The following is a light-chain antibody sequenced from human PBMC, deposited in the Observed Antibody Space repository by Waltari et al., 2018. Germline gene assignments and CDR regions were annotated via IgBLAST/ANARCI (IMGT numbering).Light chain of an antibody. CDR1: SSNIGAGYD. CDR3: QSYDSSLSGVV. V-gene: IGLV1-40*01. Sequence: QSVLTQPPSVSGAPGQRVTISCTGSSSNIGAGYDVHWYQQLPGTAPKLLIYGDSPRPSGVPDRFSGSKSGTSASLAITGLQAEDEADYYCQSYDSSLSGVVFGGGTKLTVL. J-gene: IGLJ2*01. CDR2: GDS.